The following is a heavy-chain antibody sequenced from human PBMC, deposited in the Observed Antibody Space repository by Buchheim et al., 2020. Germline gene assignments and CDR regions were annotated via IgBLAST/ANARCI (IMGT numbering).Heavy chain of an antibody. J-gene: IGHJ4*02. D-gene: IGHD6-13*01. CDR1: GFTFSTYA. CDR3: GKPWTSNWYLTNLDY. Sequence: EVQLLESGGGLVQPGGSLRLSCAASGFTFSTYAMIWVRQAPGKGLEWGSAISGGGAKTYHADSVKGRFTISRDNSKNTLYLQINNLRAEDTAVYYCGKPWTSNWYLTNLDYWGQGTL. V-gene: IGHV3-23*01. CDR2: ISGGGAKT.